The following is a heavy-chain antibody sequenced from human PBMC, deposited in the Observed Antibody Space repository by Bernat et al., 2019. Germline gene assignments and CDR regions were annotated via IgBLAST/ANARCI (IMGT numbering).Heavy chain of an antibody. D-gene: IGHD3-10*01. J-gene: IGHJ5*02. Sequence: QVQLVQSGAEVKKPGASVKVSCKVSGYTLTELSMHWVRQAPGKGLEWMGGFDPEDGETIYAQKFQGSVTMTAYTSTYTAYMDLSSLRSAVTSMYYCATGRSGVSFDPWGQGTLVTVSS. CDR3: ATGRSGVSFDP. CDR1: GYTLTELS. V-gene: IGHV1-24*01. CDR2: FDPEDGET.